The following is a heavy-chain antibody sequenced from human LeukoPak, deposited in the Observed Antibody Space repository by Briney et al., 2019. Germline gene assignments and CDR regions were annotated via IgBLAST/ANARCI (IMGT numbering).Heavy chain of an antibody. D-gene: IGHD2-15*01. J-gene: IGHJ4*02. V-gene: IGHV3-23*01. CDR2: ISGSGDST. Sequence: GGSLRLSCAASGFTFNRYAMTWARQAPGKGLEWVSAISGSGDSTYYADSVKGRFTISRDNSKNTLYLQMNSLRVEDTAVYYCAKPRDPGGHDGYYFDYWGQGTLVTVSS. CDR1: GFTFNRYA. CDR3: AKPRDPGGHDGYYFDY.